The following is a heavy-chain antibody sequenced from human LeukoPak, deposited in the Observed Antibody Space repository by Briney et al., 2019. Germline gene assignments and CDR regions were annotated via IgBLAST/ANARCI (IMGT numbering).Heavy chain of an antibody. CDR1: GGSFSGYY. Sequence: SETLSLTCAVYGGSFSGYYWSWIRQPPGKGLEWIGEINHSGSTNYNPSLKSRVTISVDTSKNQFSLKLSSVTAADTAVYYCARRTHTAMVTILDYWGQGTLVTVSS. CDR2: INHSGST. V-gene: IGHV4-34*01. D-gene: IGHD5-18*01. CDR3: ARRTHTAMVTILDY. J-gene: IGHJ4*02.